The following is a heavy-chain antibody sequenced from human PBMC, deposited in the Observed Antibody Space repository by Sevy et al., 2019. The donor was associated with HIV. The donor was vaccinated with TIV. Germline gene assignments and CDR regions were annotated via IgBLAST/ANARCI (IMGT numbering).Heavy chain of an antibody. V-gene: IGHV4-39*01. CDR2: IYYSGST. D-gene: IGHD3-10*01. Sequence: SETLSLTCTVSGGSISSSSYYWGWIRQPPGKGLEGIGSIYYSGSTYYNPSLKSRVTISVDTSKNQFSLKLSSVTAADTAVYYCARGYEGGYYYGSGSYPGNWFDPWGQGTLVTVSS. J-gene: IGHJ5*02. CDR3: ARGYEGGYYYGSGSYPGNWFDP. CDR1: GGSISSSSYY.